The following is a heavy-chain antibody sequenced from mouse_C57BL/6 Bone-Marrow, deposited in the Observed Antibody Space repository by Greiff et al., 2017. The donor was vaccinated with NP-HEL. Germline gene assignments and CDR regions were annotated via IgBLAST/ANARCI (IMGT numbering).Heavy chain of an antibody. D-gene: IGHD1-1*01. Sequence: VKLMESGAELVRPGTSVKVSCKASGYAFTNYLIEWVKQRPGQGLEWIGVINPGSGGTNYNEKFKGKATLTADKSSSTAYMQLSSLTSEDSAVYFCARRYYGSSPYFDYWGQGTTLTVSS. CDR1: GYAFTNYL. V-gene: IGHV1-54*01. CDR3: ARRYYGSSPYFDY. CDR2: INPGSGGT. J-gene: IGHJ2*01.